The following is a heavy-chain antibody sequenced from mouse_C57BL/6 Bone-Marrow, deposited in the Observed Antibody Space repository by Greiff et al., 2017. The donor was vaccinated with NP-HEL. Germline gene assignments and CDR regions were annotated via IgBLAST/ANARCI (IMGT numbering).Heavy chain of an antibody. Sequence: VQLHQSGAELVKPGASVKLSCKASGYTFTSYWMHWVKQRPGQGLEWIGMIHPNSGSTNYNEKFKSKATLTVDKSSSTAYMQLSSLTSEDSAVYYCASTDYSDYWGQGTTLTVSS. D-gene: IGHD2-12*01. V-gene: IGHV1-64*01. CDR1: GYTFTSYW. CDR2: IHPNSGST. J-gene: IGHJ2*01. CDR3: ASTDYSDY.